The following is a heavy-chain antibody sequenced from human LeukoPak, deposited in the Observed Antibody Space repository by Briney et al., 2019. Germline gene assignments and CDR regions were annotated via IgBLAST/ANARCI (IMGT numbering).Heavy chain of an antibody. Sequence: SETLSLTCTVSGGSISNYYWSWIRQPPGKGLEWIGYIYYSGSTKYNPSLKSRVTISVDTSRNQFSLRLSPVTAADTAVYYCARDWGVSARPGYMDVWGKGTTVTVSS. V-gene: IGHV4-59*01. CDR2: IYYSGST. D-gene: IGHD6-6*01. CDR3: ARDWGVSARPGYMDV. J-gene: IGHJ6*03. CDR1: GGSISNYY.